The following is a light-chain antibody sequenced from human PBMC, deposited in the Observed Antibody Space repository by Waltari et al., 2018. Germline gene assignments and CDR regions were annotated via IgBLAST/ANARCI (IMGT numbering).Light chain of an antibody. J-gene: IGLJ3*02. CDR1: ASNIGKNV. V-gene: IGLV1-44*01. CDR3: AAWDDSLNGRWV. Sequence: QSVLTQPPSASGTPGQGVTISCSAGASNIGKNVVHCYQNVPGKAPKLLIYRSDRRPAGVPDRFSGSKSGTSASLAISGLQSEDEADYYCAAWDDSLNGRWVFGGGTKVTVL. CDR2: RSD.